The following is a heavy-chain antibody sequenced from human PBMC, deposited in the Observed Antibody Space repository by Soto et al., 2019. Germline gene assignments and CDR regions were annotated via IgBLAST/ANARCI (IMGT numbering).Heavy chain of an antibody. CDR1: GGTFSSYA. Sequence: QVQLVQSGAEVKKPGSSVKVSCKASGGTFSSYAISWVRQAPGQGLEWMGGITPMFGTANYAQKFQGRVTITKDEYTRPAYMELSSLRSEDTAVYYCARARVALISPGYYYYGMDAWGQGTTVTASS. D-gene: IGHD3-22*01. V-gene: IGHV1-69*05. J-gene: IGHJ6*02. CDR3: ARARVALISPGYYYYGMDA. CDR2: ITPMFGTA.